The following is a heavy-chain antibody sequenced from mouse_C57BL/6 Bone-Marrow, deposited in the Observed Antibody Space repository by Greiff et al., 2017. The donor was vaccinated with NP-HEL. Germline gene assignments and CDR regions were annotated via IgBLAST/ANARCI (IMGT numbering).Heavy chain of an antibody. V-gene: IGHV1-15*01. Sequence: QVQLQQSGAELVRPGASVTLSCKASGYTFTDYEMHWVKQTPVHGLEWIGAIDPETGGTAYNQKFKGKAILTADKSSITAYMELRSLTSEDSAVYYCTRPSITTVGGGYAMDYWGQGTSVTVSS. CDR2: IDPETGGT. CDR3: TRPSITTVGGGYAMDY. D-gene: IGHD1-1*01. J-gene: IGHJ4*01. CDR1: GYTFTDYE.